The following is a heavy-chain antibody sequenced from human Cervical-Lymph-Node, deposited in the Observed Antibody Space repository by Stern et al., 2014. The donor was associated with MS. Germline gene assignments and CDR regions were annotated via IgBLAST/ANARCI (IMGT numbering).Heavy chain of an antibody. V-gene: IGHV7-4-1*02. Sequence: QLVQSGSELKKPGASVKVSCKASGYNLTTYAINWVRQAPGPGLEWMGWINTKTGNPTFAQGFTGRFVFSLDTSINTAYLQIISLKADDSAVYYCATWGAGSSPPLFYWGQGTLVTVSS. J-gene: IGHJ4*02. CDR3: ATWGAGSSPPLFY. CDR2: INTKTGNP. CDR1: GYNLTTYA. D-gene: IGHD6-6*01.